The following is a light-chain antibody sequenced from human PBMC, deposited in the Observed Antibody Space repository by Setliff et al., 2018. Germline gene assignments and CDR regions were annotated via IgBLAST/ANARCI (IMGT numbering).Light chain of an antibody. Sequence: QSALAQPPSVSGSPGQSVTISCTGTYSDIGGHDRVSWYQQPPGAAPKLIIYEVFHRPSGVPVRFSGSKSGATASLTISGLQAEDEADYYCNSYTSRTSLHVFGTGTKVTVL. CDR3: NSYTSRTSLHV. CDR2: EVF. CDR1: YSDIGGHDR. V-gene: IGLV2-18*02. J-gene: IGLJ1*01.